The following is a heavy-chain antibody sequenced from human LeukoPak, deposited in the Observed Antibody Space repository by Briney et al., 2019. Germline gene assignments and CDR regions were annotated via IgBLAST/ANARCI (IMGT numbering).Heavy chain of an antibody. J-gene: IGHJ1*01. V-gene: IGHV3-48*03. Sequence: GGSLRLSCAAAGLSFSSYDMYWVRQAPGKGLEWVSYISNSGTTIYYADSVKGRFTISRDNAKNSVYLQMNSLRVEDTALYYCVPPEAGLHRTISTEYFKDWGKGTLVTVS. D-gene: IGHD6-13*01. CDR3: VPPEAGLHRTISTEYFKD. CDR1: GLSFSSYD. CDR2: ISNSGTTI.